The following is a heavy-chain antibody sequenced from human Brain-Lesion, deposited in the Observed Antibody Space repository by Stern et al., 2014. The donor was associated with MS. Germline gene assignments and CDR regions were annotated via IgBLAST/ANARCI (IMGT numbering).Heavy chain of an antibody. V-gene: IGHV4-39*01. CDR2: IYYSGFT. CDR1: GGSISSSTYY. J-gene: IGHJ4*02. Sequence: VQLVESGPGLVKPSETLSLTCTVSGGSISSSTYYWAWIRQPPGKGLEGIGNIYYSGFTYYNPSLKSRVTISVDMSKSQFSLKLSSVTAADTAIYYCARHDSVPRPSQLYSARDRGPGYFDYWGQGTLVTVSS. D-gene: IGHD1-26*01. CDR3: ARHDSVPRPSQLYSARDRGPGYFDY.